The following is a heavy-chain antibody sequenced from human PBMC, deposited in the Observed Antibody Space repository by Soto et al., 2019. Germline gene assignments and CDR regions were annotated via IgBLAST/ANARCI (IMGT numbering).Heavy chain of an antibody. CDR2: IYHDGGT. CDR1: SGSFSGYF. J-gene: IGHJ5*01. V-gene: IGHV4-34*01. D-gene: IGHD2-2*01. CDR3: ARAHKCSSDDCRLGNWFDF. Sequence: SETLSLTCAVYSGSFSGYFWSWIRQPPGEGLEWIGEIYHDGGTNYNPSLRSRVTMSVDASKNQFSLQLRSVTAADTAVYYCARAHKCSSDDCRLGNWFDFWGQGNRVSVSS.